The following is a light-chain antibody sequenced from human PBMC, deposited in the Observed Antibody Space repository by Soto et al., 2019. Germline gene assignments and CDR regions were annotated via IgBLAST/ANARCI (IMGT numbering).Light chain of an antibody. CDR1: QSVGSD. CDR2: GAS. Sequence: EIVMTQSPATLSVSPGERATLSCRASQSVGSDLSWYQQKPDQAPRLLIYGASTRATAIPARFSGSGSGTEFTLTISSLQSEDYAVYYCQQYNNWPPYTFGQGTKVEIK. J-gene: IGKJ2*01. V-gene: IGKV3-15*01. CDR3: QQYNNWPPYT.